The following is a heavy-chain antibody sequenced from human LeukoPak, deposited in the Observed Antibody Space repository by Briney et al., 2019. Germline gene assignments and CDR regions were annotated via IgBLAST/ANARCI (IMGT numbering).Heavy chain of an antibody. D-gene: IGHD2-2*01. J-gene: IGHJ4*02. V-gene: IGHV4-59*01. CDR3: ARWSIPAATGDY. CDR1: GGAISIYY. CDR2: IYYSGST. Sequence: PSETLSLTCTVSGGAISIYYWSWIRQPLGKGLEWIGYIYYSGSTNYNPSLKSRVTISVDTSKNQFSLKLSSVTAADTAVYYCARWSIPAATGDYWGQGTLLTVS.